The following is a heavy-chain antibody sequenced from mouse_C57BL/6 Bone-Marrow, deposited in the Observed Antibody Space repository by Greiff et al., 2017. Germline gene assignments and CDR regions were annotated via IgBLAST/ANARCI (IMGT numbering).Heavy chain of an antibody. D-gene: IGHD2-4*01. CDR3: ARQRIYDYDAGYAMDY. CDR2: FYPGSGSI. Sequence: VQLQQSGAELVKPGASVKLSCKASGYTFTEYTIHWVNQRSGQGLEWIGWFYPGSGSIKYNEKFKDKATLTADKSSSTVYMELSRLTSEDSAVYFCARQRIYDYDAGYAMDYWGQGTSVTVSS. J-gene: IGHJ4*01. V-gene: IGHV1-62-2*01. CDR1: GYTFTEYT.